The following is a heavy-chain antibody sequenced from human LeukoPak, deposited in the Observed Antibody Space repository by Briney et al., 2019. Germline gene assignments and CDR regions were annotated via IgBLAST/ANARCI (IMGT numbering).Heavy chain of an antibody. CDR3: ARHGYTASHYFLDF. Sequence: SETLSLTCTVSSGSINSYYWGWVRQPAGRGLEWIGRIYTTGKTDYNPSLMSRLTMSVDTSERQFSLNLTSVTAADTAIYFCARHGYTASHYFLDFWSQGTLVTVSS. V-gene: IGHV4-4*07. CDR2: IYTTGKT. CDR1: SGSINSYY. D-gene: IGHD3-16*01. J-gene: IGHJ4*02.